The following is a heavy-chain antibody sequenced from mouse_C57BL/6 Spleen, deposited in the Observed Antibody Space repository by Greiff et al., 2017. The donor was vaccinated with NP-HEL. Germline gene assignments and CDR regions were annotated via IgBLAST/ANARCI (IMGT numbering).Heavy chain of an antibody. CDR3: ARFDGDYAMDY. CDR1: GYTFTSYW. J-gene: IGHJ4*01. Sequence: QVQLQQPGAELVKPGASVKLSCKASGYTFTSYWMHWVKQRPGQGLEWIGMIHPNSGSTNYNEKFKSKATLTVDKSSSTAYMQLRSLTSEDSAVYYCARFDGDYAMDYWGQGTSVTVSS. CDR2: IHPNSGST. V-gene: IGHV1-64*01.